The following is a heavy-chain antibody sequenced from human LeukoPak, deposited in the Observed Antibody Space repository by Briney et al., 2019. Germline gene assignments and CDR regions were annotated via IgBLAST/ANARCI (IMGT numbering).Heavy chain of an antibody. V-gene: IGHV3-23*01. Sequence: GGSLRLSCAASGFTFSTYAMSWVRQAPGKGLECVSALSGNGNTIYYADSVKGRFTISRDNSKNTLSLQMNSLRAEDTAVYYCAKGKWLVFYFDYWGQGILVTVSS. CDR3: AKGKWLVFYFDY. J-gene: IGHJ4*02. CDR1: GFTFSTYA. CDR2: LSGNGNTI. D-gene: IGHD5-12*01.